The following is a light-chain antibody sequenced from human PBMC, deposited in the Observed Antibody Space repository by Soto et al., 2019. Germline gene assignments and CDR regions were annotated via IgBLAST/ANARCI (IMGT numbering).Light chain of an antibody. J-gene: IGKJ1*01. CDR3: QQSYSTPWT. V-gene: IGKV1-39*01. CDR1: HPISNY. Sequence: DIPMTQSPSSLSASVGDRVTITCRASHPISNYLNWYQHRPGKAPKLLIYGASTLQSGVPSRFSGSESGTDFTLTISSLQPEDFATYYCQQSYSTPWTFGQGTKVDIK. CDR2: GAS.